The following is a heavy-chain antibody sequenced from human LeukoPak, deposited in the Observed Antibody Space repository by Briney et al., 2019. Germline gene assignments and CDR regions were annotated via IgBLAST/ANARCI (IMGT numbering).Heavy chain of an antibody. Sequence: SETLSLTCTVSGGSISSYYWSWIRQPPGKGLEWIGYIYYSGSTNYNPSLKSRVTISVDTSKNQFSLKLSSVTAADTAVYYCARDGGRQQLVRGRRIDWFDPWGQGTLVTVSS. CDR2: IYYSGST. V-gene: IGHV4-59*01. D-gene: IGHD6-13*01. CDR3: ARDGGRQQLVRGRRIDWFDP. CDR1: GGSISSYY. J-gene: IGHJ5*02.